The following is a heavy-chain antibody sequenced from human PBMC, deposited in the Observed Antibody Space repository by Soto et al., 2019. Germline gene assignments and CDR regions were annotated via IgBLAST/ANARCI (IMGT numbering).Heavy chain of an antibody. J-gene: IGHJ5*02. V-gene: IGHV6-1*01. CDR2: TYYRSKWYN. D-gene: IGHD6-19*01. CDR1: GDSVSSNSAA. Sequence: QSQTLSLTCAISGDSVSSNSAAWNWIRQSPSRGLEWLGRTYYRSKWYNDYAVSVKSRITINPDTSKNQFSLQLNSVTPEDTAVYYCARAESDSSGWYFDWFDPWGQGTLVTVSS. CDR3: ARAESDSSGWYFDWFDP.